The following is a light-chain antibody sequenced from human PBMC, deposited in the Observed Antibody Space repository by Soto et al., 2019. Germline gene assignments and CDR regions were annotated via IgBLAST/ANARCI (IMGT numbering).Light chain of an antibody. CDR1: QSIGDS. Sequence: DVHMTQSPSTVSASVGDTVTITCRARQSIGDSLAWYQQKPGEGPKVLIHRASTLQSGVPSRFSGSGAGTEFTLTISSLQPDDVGTYYCQKSHTDALTFGPGTKVEIK. CDR3: QKSHTDALT. J-gene: IGKJ1*01. V-gene: IGKV1-5*03. CDR2: RAS.